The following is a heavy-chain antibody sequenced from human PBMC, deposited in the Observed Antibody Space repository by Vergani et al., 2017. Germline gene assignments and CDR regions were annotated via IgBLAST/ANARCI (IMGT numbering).Heavy chain of an antibody. Sequence: EVQLVESGGGLVKPGGSLRLSCAASGFTFSSYSMNWVRQAPGKGLEWVSSISSSSSYIYYADSVKGRFTISRDNAKNSLYLQMNSLSAEDTAVSYCARTLRDELVVVPAAYDYWGQGTLVTVSS. CDR1: GFTFSSYS. CDR2: ISSSSSYI. J-gene: IGHJ4*02. V-gene: IGHV3-21*01. D-gene: IGHD2-2*01. CDR3: ARTLRDELVVVPAAYDY.